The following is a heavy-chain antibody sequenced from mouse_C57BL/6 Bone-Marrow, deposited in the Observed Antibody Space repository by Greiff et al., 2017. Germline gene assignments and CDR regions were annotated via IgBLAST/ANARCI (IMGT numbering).Heavy chain of an antibody. CDR1: GFSFNTYA. CDR3: VRHEGLLGYFDV. Sequence: EVQGVESGGGLVQPKGSLKLSCAASGFSFNTYAMNWVRQAPGKGLEWVARIRSKSNNDATYYADSVKDRFTISRDDSESMLYLQMNNLKTEDTAMYYGVRHEGLLGYFDVWGTGTTVTVSS. CDR2: IRSKSNNDAT. D-gene: IGHD2-3*01. J-gene: IGHJ1*03. V-gene: IGHV10-1*01.